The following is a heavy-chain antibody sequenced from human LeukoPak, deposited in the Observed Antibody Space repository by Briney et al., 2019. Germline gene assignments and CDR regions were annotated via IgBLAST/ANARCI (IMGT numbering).Heavy chain of an antibody. CDR2: IIPIFGTS. CDR1: GGTFSSYA. Sequence: GASVKVSCKASGGTFSSYAISWVRQAPGQGLEWMGGIIPIFGTSNYAQKFQGRVTITTDESTSTTYMELSSLRSEDTAVYFCARGTLDYDVVTGIHYYYLDVWGTGTTVTVSS. V-gene: IGHV1-69*05. D-gene: IGHD3-9*01. CDR3: ARGTLDYDVVTGIHYYYLDV. J-gene: IGHJ6*03.